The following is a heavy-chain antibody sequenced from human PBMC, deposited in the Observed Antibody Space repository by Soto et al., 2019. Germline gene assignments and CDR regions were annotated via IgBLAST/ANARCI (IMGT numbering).Heavy chain of an antibody. CDR2: IGTAGDT. J-gene: IGHJ6*02. CDR1: GFTFSSYD. V-gene: IGHV3-13*01. D-gene: IGHD4-17*01. CDR3: ARESTTDYGVYYYYYGMVD. Sequence: GGSLRLSCAASGFTFSSYDMNWVRQATGKGLEWVSAIGTAGDTYYLDSVNGRFTITGENAKNSFYLQMNSLRAGDTAVYYCARESTTDYGVYYYYYGMVDWGQGTTVTVSS.